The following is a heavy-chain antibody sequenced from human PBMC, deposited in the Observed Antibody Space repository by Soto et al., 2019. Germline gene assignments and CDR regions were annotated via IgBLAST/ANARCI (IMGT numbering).Heavy chain of an antibody. J-gene: IGHJ4*02. CDR2: IYPSDSDT. D-gene: IGHD2-15*01. CDR3: ARGPTPLFDY. CDR1: GYSFTTYW. V-gene: IGHV5-51*01. Sequence: GESLKISCKGSGYSFTTYWIGWVRQMPGKGLEWMGIIYPSDSDTRYNPSFQGQVTISGDKSINTVYLQWSSLKASGTATYYCARGPTPLFDYWGQGTLVTVSS.